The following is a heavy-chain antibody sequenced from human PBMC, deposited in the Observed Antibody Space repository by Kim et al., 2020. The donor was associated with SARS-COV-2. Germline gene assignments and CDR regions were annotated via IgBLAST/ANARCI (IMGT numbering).Heavy chain of an antibody. V-gene: IGHV1-69*13. CDR2: IIPVLATT. Sequence: SVKVSCKASGGTFRNYVINWVRQAPGQGLVWMGNIIPVLATTYYAQRFQGRVTISADESTSTAYMQLRTLRSEDTALYYCATTAGFSSPWSFDYWGQGSMVIVSS. D-gene: IGHD6-13*01. J-gene: IGHJ4*02. CDR1: GGTFRNYV. CDR3: ATTAGFSSPWSFDY.